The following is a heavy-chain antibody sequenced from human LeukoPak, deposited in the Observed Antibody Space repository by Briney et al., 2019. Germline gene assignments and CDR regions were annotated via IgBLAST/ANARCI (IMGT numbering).Heavy chain of an antibody. D-gene: IGHD3-10*01. Sequence: ASVKVSCKASGYTFTGYYMHWVRQAPGQGLEWMGWINPNSGGTNYAQKFQGRVTMTRDTSISTAYMELSRLRSDDTAVYYCAAGIWFGEFLYYYYYMDVWGKGTTVTVSS. CDR3: AAGIWFGEFLYYYYYMDV. V-gene: IGHV1-2*02. CDR1: GYTFTGYY. J-gene: IGHJ6*03. CDR2: INPNSGGT.